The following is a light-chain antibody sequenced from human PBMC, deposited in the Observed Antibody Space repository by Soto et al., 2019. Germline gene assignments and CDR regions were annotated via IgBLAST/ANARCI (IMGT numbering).Light chain of an antibody. CDR2: ENN. CDR3: QSYENRLSGAYMG. V-gene: IGLV1-40*01. CDR1: SSNIGAGYD. J-gene: IGLJ2*01. Sequence: QSVLTQPPSVSGAPGQRVTISCTGSSSNIGAGYDVHWYQQLPGTAPKLLIYENNSRPSGVPDRFSGSKSGTSASLAITGLQAEDEADYYCQSYENRLSGAYMGLGGGTKVTVL.